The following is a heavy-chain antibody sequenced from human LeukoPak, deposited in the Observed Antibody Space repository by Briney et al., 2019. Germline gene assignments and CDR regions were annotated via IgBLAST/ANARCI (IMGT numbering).Heavy chain of an antibody. Sequence: GGSLRLSCATSGFTFSSYWMHWVRQVPGKGLVWVSRVNGDGTSTSYADSVQGRFTISRDNAKNTLYLYMNSLRGDDTAIYFCVRSCSSGSCYGYKDYWGQGNPGHRLL. CDR1: GFTFSSYW. V-gene: IGHV3-74*01. J-gene: IGHJ4*02. D-gene: IGHD2-2*01. CDR2: VNGDGTST. CDR3: VRSCSSGSCYGYKDY.